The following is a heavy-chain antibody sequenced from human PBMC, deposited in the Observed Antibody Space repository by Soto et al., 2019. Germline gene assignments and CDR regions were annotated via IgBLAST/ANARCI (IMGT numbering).Heavy chain of an antibody. CDR2: IYPGDSDT. D-gene: IGHD5-18*01. CDR1: GYSFTSYW. Sequence: GESLKISCKGSGYSFTSYWIGWVRQMPGKGLEWMGIIYPGDSDTRYSPSFQGQVTISADKSISTAYLQWSSLKASDTAMHYCARNQGYSYGYHYYGMDVWGQGTTVTVSS. CDR3: ARNQGYSYGYHYYGMDV. V-gene: IGHV5-51*01. J-gene: IGHJ6*02.